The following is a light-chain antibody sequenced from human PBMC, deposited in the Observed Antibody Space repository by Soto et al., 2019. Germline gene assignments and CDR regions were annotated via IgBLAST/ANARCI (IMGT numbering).Light chain of an antibody. V-gene: IGKV3-15*01. CDR1: QSVSIH. CDR3: QQYSNWPPIT. CDR2: DTS. Sequence: ETVMTHSPGTLSLSLGGRATLSCSASQSVSIHLAWYQQKPGQAPRLLIYDTSTRATGIPARFSGSGSGTEFTLTISSLQSEDFAVYYCQQYSNWPPITFGQGTRLEIK. J-gene: IGKJ5*01.